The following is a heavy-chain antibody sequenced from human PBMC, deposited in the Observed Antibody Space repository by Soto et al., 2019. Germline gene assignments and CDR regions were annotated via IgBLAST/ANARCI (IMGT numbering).Heavy chain of an antibody. Sequence: PGEGLEWVGRIKSKTDGGTTDYAAPVKGRFTISRDDSKNTFYLQMNSLKTEDAAVYYCTNSPSFTTGRYYWGQGTLVTVSS. CDR3: TNSPSFTTGRYY. D-gene: IGHD3-22*01. J-gene: IGHJ4*02. CDR2: IKSKTDGGTT. V-gene: IGHV3-15*07.